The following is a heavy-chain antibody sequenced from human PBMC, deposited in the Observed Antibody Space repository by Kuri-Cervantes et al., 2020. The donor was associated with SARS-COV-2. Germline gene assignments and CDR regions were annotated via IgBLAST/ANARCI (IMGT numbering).Heavy chain of an antibody. J-gene: IGHJ4*02. CDR2: ICSGGSST. D-gene: IGHD3-22*01. CDR1: GFTFSSYA. Sequence: GGSLRLSCAASGFTFSSYAMSWVRQAPGKGLEWVSVICSGGSSTYYADSVKGRFTISRDNSKNTLYLQMNSLRDEDTAVYYCARDGGGYYDSSGYYGQLGFDYWGQGTLVTVSS. V-gene: IGHV3-23*03. CDR3: ARDGGGYYDSSGYYGQLGFDY.